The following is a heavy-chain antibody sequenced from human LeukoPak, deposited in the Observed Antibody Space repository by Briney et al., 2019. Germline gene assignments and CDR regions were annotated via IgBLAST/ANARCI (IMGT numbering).Heavy chain of an antibody. J-gene: IGHJ3*02. D-gene: IGHD2-2*01. CDR3: ARSHCGSASCYPRNAFDI. CDR2: IYPGDSDT. CDR1: GYSFTSYW. Sequence: GDSLKISCKGSGYSFTSYWIGWVRQMPGKSLEWMGIIYPGDSDTRYSPSFQGQVTISADKSISTAYMQWSSLKASDTAMYYCARSHCGSASCYPRNAFDIWGQGTMVTVSS. V-gene: IGHV5-51*01.